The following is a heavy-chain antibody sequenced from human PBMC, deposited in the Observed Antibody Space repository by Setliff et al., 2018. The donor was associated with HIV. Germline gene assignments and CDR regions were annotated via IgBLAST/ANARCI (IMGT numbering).Heavy chain of an antibody. D-gene: IGHD6-13*01. V-gene: IGHV1-69*13. CDR2: IIPIFATP. Sequence: ASVKVSCKASGGTFSSSAISWVRQAPGQGLEWMGGIIPIFATPNYAQKFQGRVTITADESTSTAYMELSSLRSEDTAVYYCASAGYSSSWLNYYYYMDVWGKGTTVTVSS. J-gene: IGHJ6*03. CDR1: GGTFSSSA. CDR3: ASAGYSSSWLNYYYYMDV.